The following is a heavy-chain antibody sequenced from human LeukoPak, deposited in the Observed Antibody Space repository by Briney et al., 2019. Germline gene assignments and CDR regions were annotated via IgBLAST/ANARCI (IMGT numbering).Heavy chain of an antibody. V-gene: IGHV1-24*01. CDR1: GYTLTELS. Sequence: ASVKVSCKVSGYTLTELSMHWVRQAPGKGLEWMGGFDPEDGETIYAQKFQGRVTMTEDTSTDTAYMELSSLRSEDTAVYYCATYILEWLLYPPFDYWGQGTLVTVSS. D-gene: IGHD3-3*01. J-gene: IGHJ4*02. CDR3: ATYILEWLLYPPFDY. CDR2: FDPEDGET.